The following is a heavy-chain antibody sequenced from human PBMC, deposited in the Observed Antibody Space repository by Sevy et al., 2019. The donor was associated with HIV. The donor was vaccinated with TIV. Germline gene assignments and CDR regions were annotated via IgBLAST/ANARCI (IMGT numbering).Heavy chain of an antibody. D-gene: IGHD4-17*01. CDR1: GFPFSSYE. J-gene: IGHJ4*02. Sequence: GGSLRLSCTASGFPFSSYEMNWVRQAPGKGLEWVSYITNSGSTKYYSDSVKGRFTISRENAKNSLYLQMNNLRAEDTAVYYCAGDLPPSATTVAHFDYWGRGTLVTVSS. V-gene: IGHV3-48*03. CDR3: AGDLPPSATTVAHFDY. CDR2: ITNSGSTK.